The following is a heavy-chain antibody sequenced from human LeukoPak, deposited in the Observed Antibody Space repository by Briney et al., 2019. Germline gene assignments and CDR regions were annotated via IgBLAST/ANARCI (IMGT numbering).Heavy chain of an antibody. J-gene: IGHJ6*02. D-gene: IGHD6-19*01. V-gene: IGHV3-23*01. CDR1: GFTFSSYA. CDR2: ISGSGGST. Sequence: GGSLRLSCAASGFTFSSYAMGWVRQAPGKGLEWVSAISGSGGSTYYADSVKGRFTISRDNSKNTLYLQMNSLRAEDTAVYYCARPAGTYDYSYGMDVWGQGTTVTVSS. CDR3: ARPAGTYDYSYGMDV.